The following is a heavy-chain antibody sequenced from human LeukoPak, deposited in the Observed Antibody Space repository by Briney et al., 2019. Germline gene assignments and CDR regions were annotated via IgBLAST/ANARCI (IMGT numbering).Heavy chain of an antibody. CDR1: GFTVSSNY. Sequence: GGSLRLSCAASGFTVSSNYMTWVRQAPGKGLEWVSVIDSGGNTHYADSVKGRFTISRDNAKNSLYLQMNSLRAEDTAVYYCARDIVAAAGTIDYWGQGTLVTVSS. D-gene: IGHD6-13*01. CDR3: ARDIVAAAGTIDY. V-gene: IGHV3-53*01. CDR2: IDSGGNT. J-gene: IGHJ4*02.